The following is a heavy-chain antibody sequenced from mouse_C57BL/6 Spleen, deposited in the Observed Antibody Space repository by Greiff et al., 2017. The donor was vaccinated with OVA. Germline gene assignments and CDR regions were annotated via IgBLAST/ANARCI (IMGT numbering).Heavy chain of an antibody. Sequence: QVQLKESGAELARPGASVKLSCKASGYTFTSYGISWVKQRTGKGLEWIGEIYPRSGNTYYNEKFKGKATLTADKSSSTAYMELRSLTSEDSAVYFCARRPETGTFWYFDVWGTGTTVTVSS. CDR2: IYPRSGNT. J-gene: IGHJ1*03. V-gene: IGHV1-81*01. CDR3: ARRPETGTFWYFDV. CDR1: GYTFTSYG. D-gene: IGHD4-1*01.